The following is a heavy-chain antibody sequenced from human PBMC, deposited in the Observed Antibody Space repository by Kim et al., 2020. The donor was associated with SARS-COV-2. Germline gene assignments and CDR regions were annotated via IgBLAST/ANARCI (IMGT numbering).Heavy chain of an antibody. Sequence: SETLSLTCTVSGGSISSSSYYWGWIRQRPGKGLEWIGSIYYSGSTYYNPSLKSRVTISVDTSKNQFSLKLSSVTAADTAVYFCARHDPLYSGYDLIFHYWGQGTLVTVSS. J-gene: IGHJ4*02. D-gene: IGHD5-12*01. CDR1: GGSISSSSYY. CDR2: IYYSGST. V-gene: IGHV4-39*01. CDR3: ARHDPLYSGYDLIFHY.